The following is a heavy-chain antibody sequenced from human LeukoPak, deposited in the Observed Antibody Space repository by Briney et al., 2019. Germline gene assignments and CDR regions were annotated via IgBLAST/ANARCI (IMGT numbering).Heavy chain of an antibody. CDR3: ARGPGGSSSFDY. D-gene: IGHD1-26*01. V-gene: IGHV3-53*01. CDR1: GFTVSSNY. CDR2: IYSGGST. J-gene: IGHJ4*02. Sequence: PGGSLRLSCAASGFTVSSNYMSWVRQAPGKGLEWVSVIYSGGSTYYADSVKGRFTISRDNSKNTLYLQMNSLRAEDTAGYYRARGPGGSSSFDYGARGPRVPVPS.